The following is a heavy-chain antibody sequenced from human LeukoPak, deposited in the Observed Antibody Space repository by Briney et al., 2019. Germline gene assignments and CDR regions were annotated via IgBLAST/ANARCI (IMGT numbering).Heavy chain of an antibody. V-gene: IGHV3-7*03. Sequence: GGSLRLSCAASGFTFSTSWMSWVRQAPGKGLEWVASIKPDGSEKYYVDSVKGRFTISRDNAKNSLFLQMDSLRVDDTAVYYCARDERHGYRFDGLDVWGQGTTVTVSS. CDR3: ARDERHGYRFDGLDV. CDR2: IKPDGSEK. D-gene: IGHD6-13*01. J-gene: IGHJ6*02. CDR1: GFTFSTSW.